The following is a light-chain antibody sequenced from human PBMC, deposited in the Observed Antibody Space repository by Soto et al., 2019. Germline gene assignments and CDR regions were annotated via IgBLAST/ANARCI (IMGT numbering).Light chain of an antibody. Sequence: EIVLTQSPATLSLSPGERATLSCRASQSVSRYLAWYQQRPGQAARLLMYDASNRATGIPDRFSGSGSGTDFTLTISSLDPEDFAVYYCQQRSNWPQVTFGQGTRLDIK. J-gene: IGKJ5*01. CDR3: QQRSNWPQVT. CDR2: DAS. V-gene: IGKV3-11*01. CDR1: QSVSRY.